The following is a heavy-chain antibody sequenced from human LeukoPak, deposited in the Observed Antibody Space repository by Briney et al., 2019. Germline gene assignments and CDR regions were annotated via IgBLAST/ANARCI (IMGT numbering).Heavy chain of an antibody. CDR2: FYSSGST. CDR3: ASEGIRDYYYYYIMDV. J-gene: IGHJ6*03. D-gene: IGHD1-14*01. Sequence: SETLSLTCTVSGGSMSDYYWSWIRQPAGKGLEWIGRFYSSGSTNYNPSLKSRVTLSVDISKNQFSLNLSSVTAADTAVYYCASEGIRDYYYYYIMDVRGKGTTVTISS. CDR1: GGSMSDYY. V-gene: IGHV4-4*07.